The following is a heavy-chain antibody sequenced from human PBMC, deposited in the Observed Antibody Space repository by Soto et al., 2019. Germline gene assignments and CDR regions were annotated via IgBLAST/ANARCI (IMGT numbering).Heavy chain of an antibody. V-gene: IGHV3-23*01. CDR1: GFTFNTYV. CDR2: ITVSGGST. J-gene: IGHJ4*02. CDR3: ASRALEHCGGPSCYGPFDY. Sequence: EVQLLESGGGLVQPGGSLRLSCAASGFTFNTYVISWVRQAPGRGLEWVSIITVSGGSTHYADSVKGRFTISSHNSKNTLFLQINSLGAEDTSLYYCASRALEHCGGPSCYGPFDYWGQGTLVTFSS. D-gene: IGHD2-2*01.